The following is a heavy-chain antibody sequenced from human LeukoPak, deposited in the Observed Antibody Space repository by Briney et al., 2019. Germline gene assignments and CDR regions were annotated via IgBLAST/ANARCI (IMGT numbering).Heavy chain of an antibody. V-gene: IGHV4-38-2*02. CDR3: ARSLIGDVDIVATTPEPLLNY. J-gene: IGHJ4*02. CDR2: IYHSGST. CDR1: GYSISSGYY. Sequence: PSETLSLTCTVSGYSISSGYYWGWIRQPPGKGLEWIGSIYHSGSTYYNPSLKSRVTISVDTSKNQFSLKLSSVTAADTAVYYCARSLIGDVDIVATTPEPLLNYWGQGTLVTVSS. D-gene: IGHD5-12*01.